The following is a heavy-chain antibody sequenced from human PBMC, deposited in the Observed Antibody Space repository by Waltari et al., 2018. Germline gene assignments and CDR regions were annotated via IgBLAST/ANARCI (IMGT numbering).Heavy chain of an antibody. V-gene: IGHV4-34*01. Sequence: QVQLQQWGAGLLKPSEHLSLTCAVYGGSFGGYFWSGIRQPPGKGLEWIGEINHSGSTNYNPSLKSRVTISVDTSKNQFSLKLSSVTAADTAVYYCARGRIAARPLDYWGQGTLVTVSS. CDR2: INHSGST. CDR3: ARGRIAARPLDY. J-gene: IGHJ4*02. D-gene: IGHD6-6*01. CDR1: GGSFGGYF.